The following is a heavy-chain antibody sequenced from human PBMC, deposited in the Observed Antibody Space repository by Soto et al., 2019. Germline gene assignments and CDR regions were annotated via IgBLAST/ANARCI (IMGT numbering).Heavy chain of an antibody. CDR3: ARDWSEVGAIVNWFDA. Sequence: VKVSCQPYWYTFTGSYMHWERQAPGPGREWVGWINPNRGGTNYAQKFQGRVTMTRGTYISTAYMELSRLRSDDTAVYYCARDWSEVGAIVNWFDARGQGTLVTVSS. J-gene: IGHJ5*02. CDR2: INPNRGGT. V-gene: IGHV1-2*02. CDR1: WYTFTGSY. D-gene: IGHD1-26*01.